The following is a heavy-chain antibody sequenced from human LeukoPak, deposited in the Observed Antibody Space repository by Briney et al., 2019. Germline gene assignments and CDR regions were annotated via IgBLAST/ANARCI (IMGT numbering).Heavy chain of an antibody. D-gene: IGHD2-15*01. V-gene: IGHV3-7*01. J-gene: IGHJ4*02. Sequence: GGSLRLSCAASGFTFRSYWMGWVRQTPGKGLEWLANINEDGSTTYYVDSVKGRFTISRNNADNSLYLQMNSLRAEDTAVYYCARAATRGGDFDSWGQGTLVTVSS. CDR2: INEDGSTT. CDR1: GFTFRSYW. CDR3: ARAATRGGDFDS.